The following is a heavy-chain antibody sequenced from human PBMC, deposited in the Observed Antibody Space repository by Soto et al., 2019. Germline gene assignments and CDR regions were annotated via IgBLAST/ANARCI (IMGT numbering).Heavy chain of an antibody. V-gene: IGHV4-4*02. Sequence: QVLLQEPGPGLVKPSGTLSLTCTVSGGSVTTSKWWNWVRQTPGKGLEWIGEVYHSGTTNYNPSLESRVTISVDKPNNQFSLRLTSVTAADTAIYFCARARVTVAARPDAFDVWGQGTLVTVSS. J-gene: IGHJ3*01. CDR3: ARARVTVAARPDAFDV. CDR2: VYHSGTT. CDR1: GGSVTTSKW. D-gene: IGHD6-6*01.